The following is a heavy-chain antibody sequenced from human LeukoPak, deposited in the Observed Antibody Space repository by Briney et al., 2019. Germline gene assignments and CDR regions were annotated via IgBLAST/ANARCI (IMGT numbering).Heavy chain of an antibody. J-gene: IGHJ3*02. CDR1: GFTVSSNY. D-gene: IGHD3-10*01. CDR2: IYSGGST. Sequence: GGSLRLSCAASGFTVSSNYMSWVRQAPGKGLEWVSVIYSGGSTYYADSVKGRFTISRDNSKNTLYLQMNSLRAEDTAVYYCARDVGFGEKGSAFDIWGQGTMVTVSS. V-gene: IGHV3-53*01. CDR3: ARDVGFGEKGSAFDI.